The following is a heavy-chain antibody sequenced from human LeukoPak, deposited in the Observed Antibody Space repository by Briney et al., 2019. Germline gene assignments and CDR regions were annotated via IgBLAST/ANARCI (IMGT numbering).Heavy chain of an antibody. Sequence: ASVKVSCKVSGYTLTELSMHWVRQAPGKGLEWMGGFDPEDGETIYAQKFQGRVTMTEDTSTDTAYMELSSLRSEDTAVYYCATEFDCSSTSCSDYWGQGTLVTVSS. J-gene: IGHJ4*02. V-gene: IGHV1-24*01. CDR1: GYTLTELS. CDR2: FDPEDGET. D-gene: IGHD2-2*01. CDR3: ATEFDCSSTSCSDY.